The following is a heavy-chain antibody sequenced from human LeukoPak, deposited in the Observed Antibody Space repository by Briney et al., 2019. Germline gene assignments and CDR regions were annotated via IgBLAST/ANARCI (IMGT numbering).Heavy chain of an antibody. Sequence: GGSLRLSCAASGFTFTGYEMNWVRQAPGKGLEWVSYINSDGTTIYYAGSVKGRFTISRDYAKNSLYLQMNSLRAEDTAIYYCARERAVAGAGFDYWGQGTLVTVSS. CDR3: ARERAVAGAGFDY. CDR2: INSDGTTI. CDR1: GFTFTGYE. V-gene: IGHV3-48*03. D-gene: IGHD6-19*01. J-gene: IGHJ4*02.